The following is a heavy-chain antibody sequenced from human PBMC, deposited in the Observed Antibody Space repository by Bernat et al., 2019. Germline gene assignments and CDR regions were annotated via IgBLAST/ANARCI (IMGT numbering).Heavy chain of an antibody. CDR2: INPSGGST. CDR1: GYTFTSYY. CDR3: ARPPGDSSGPNGRYGMDV. V-gene: IGHV1-46*03. Sequence: QVQLVQSGAEVKKPGASVKVSCKASGYTFTSYYIHWVRQAPGQGLEWMGIINPSGGSTSYAQKFQGRVTMTRDTSTSTVYMELSSLRSEDTAVYYCARPPGDSSGPNGRYGMDVWGQGTTVTVSS. J-gene: IGHJ6*02. D-gene: IGHD6-19*01.